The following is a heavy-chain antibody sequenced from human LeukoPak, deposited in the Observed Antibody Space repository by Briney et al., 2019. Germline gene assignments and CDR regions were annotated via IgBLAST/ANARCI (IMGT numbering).Heavy chain of an antibody. Sequence: ASVKVSCKASGYTFTGYYMHWVRQAPGQELEWMGWISAYNGNTNYAQKLQGRVTMTTDTSTSTAYMELRSLRSDDTAVYYCARLISLRSGYDILTSWFDPWGQGTLVTVSS. V-gene: IGHV1-18*04. CDR2: ISAYNGNT. J-gene: IGHJ5*02. D-gene: IGHD3-9*01. CDR1: GYTFTGYY. CDR3: ARLISLRSGYDILTSWFDP.